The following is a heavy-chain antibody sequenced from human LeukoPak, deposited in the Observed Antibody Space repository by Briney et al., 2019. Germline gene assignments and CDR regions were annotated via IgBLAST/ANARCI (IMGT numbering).Heavy chain of an antibody. Sequence: SQTLSLTCTVSGGSISSGGYYWSWIRQHPGKGLEWIGYIYYSGTTNYNPSLKSRVTISVDTSKNQFSLKLSSVTAADTAVYYCARGVYIAAAQYAYWGQGTLVTVSS. D-gene: IGHD6-13*01. CDR1: GGSISSGGYY. CDR3: ARGVYIAAAQYAY. CDR2: IYYSGTT. J-gene: IGHJ4*02. V-gene: IGHV4-31*03.